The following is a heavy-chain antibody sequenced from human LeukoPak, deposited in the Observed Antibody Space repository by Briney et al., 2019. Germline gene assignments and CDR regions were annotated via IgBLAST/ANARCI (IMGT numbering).Heavy chain of an antibody. Sequence: SQTLSLTCTVSGGSISSGGYYWSWIRQHPGKGLEWIGYIYYSGTTNYNPSLKSRVTISVDTSKNQFSLKLSSVTAADTAVYYCARGVYIAAAQYAYWGQGTLVTVSS. D-gene: IGHD6-13*01. CDR1: GGSISSGGYY. CDR3: ARGVYIAAAQYAY. CDR2: IYYSGTT. J-gene: IGHJ4*02. V-gene: IGHV4-31*03.